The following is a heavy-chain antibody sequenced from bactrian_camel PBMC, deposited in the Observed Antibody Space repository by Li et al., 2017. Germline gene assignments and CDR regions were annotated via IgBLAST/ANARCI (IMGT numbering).Heavy chain of an antibody. CDR3: AADRGVVPNTELWGSEYNF. V-gene: IGHV3S53*01. J-gene: IGHJ4*01. CDR2: IDSAGST. CDR1: GYLFINNY. Sequence: QVQLVESGGGSVQAGGSLKLTCLVSGYLFINNYMAWFRQAPGKEREGVAAIDSAGSTTYAGSLKDRFAISRDSAKNTLFLHMNSLRPEDTGMYYCAADRGVVPNTELWGSEYNFWGQGTQVTVS. D-gene: IGHD2*01.